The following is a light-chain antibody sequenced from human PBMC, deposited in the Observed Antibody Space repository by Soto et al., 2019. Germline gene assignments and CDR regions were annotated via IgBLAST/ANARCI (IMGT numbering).Light chain of an antibody. Sequence: EIVLKHSPGTLSLSPRERATLSCRASQSVSSSYLAWYQQKPGQAPRLLIYGASSRATGIPARFSGSGSGTDFTLTISSLEPEDFAVYYCQHRSNWPLTFGGGTKVDIK. CDR1: QSVSSSY. CDR3: QHRSNWPLT. J-gene: IGKJ4*01. CDR2: GAS. V-gene: IGKV3D-20*02.